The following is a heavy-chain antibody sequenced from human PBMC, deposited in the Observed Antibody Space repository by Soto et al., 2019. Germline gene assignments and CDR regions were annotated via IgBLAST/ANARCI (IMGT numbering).Heavy chain of an antibody. D-gene: IGHD1-1*01. V-gene: IGHV3-23*01. CDR3: AKYMWGDWNDADPDFRFAS. J-gene: IGHJ4*02. Sequence: EVRLLESGGGLVQPGGSLRLSCAASRFTFRLYAMSWVRQAPGKGLEWVSGISGGGGRIYYADSVKGRFIISRDNSKDTLSLQMNSLKAEDTAAYYCAKYMWGDWNDADPDFRFASWGQGTLVTVSS. CDR2: ISGGGGRI. CDR1: RFTFRLYA.